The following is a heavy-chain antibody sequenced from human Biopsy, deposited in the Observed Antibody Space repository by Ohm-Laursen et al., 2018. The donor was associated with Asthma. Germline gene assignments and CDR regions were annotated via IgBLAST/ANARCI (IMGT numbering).Heavy chain of an antibody. V-gene: IGHV3-30*03. Sequence: SLRLSCAASGFTFSSYGMDWVRQAPGKGLEWVALMSYDGSIKDYADSVKGRFTISRDNSKDTLYLQVNSLRGDDTAVYYCARGKTWGRSYYFDYWGQGTLVTVSS. CDR2: MSYDGSIK. CDR1: GFTFSSYG. J-gene: IGHJ4*02. CDR3: ARGKTWGRSYYFDY. D-gene: IGHD6-6*01.